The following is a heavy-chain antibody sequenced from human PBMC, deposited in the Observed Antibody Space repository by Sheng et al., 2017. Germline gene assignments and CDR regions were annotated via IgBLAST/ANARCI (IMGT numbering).Heavy chain of an antibody. J-gene: IGHJ3*02. CDR2: ISYDGSNK. CDR3: ARENIVAHDAFDI. D-gene: IGHD3-22*01. V-gene: IGHV3-30*04. Sequence: QVQLVESGGGVVQPGRSLRLSCAASGFTFSSYAMHWVRQAPGKGLEWVAVISYDGSNKYYADSVKGRFTISRDNSKNTLYLQMNSLRAEDTAVYYCARENIVAHDAFDIWGQGTMVTVSS. CDR1: GFTFSSYA.